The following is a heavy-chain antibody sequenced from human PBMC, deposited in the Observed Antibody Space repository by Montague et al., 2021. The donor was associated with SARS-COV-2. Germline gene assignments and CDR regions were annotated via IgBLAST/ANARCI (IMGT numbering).Heavy chain of an antibody. Sequence: SETLSLTCSVSGGSISDYYWNWIRQPPGKGLERIGYIYYNTGNTNYNPSLQSRVTISLDTSKNQFSLNLRSVTAADTALYFCARGTGYDYYFDCWALGTLVTVSS. CDR2: IYYNTGNT. V-gene: IGHV4-59*01. CDR1: GGSISDYY. J-gene: IGHJ4*02. D-gene: IGHD5-12*01. CDR3: ARGTGYDYYFDC.